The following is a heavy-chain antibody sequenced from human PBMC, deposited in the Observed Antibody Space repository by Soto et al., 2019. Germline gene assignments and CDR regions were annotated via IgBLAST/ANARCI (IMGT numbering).Heavy chain of an antibody. J-gene: IGHJ4*02. V-gene: IGHV3-23*01. Sequence: PGGSLRLSCAASVFSFENFCMSWVRQAPGEGLEWISSISGGGFKKYYADSVKGRFTISRDNSKSTVYLELNNLSAEDTAVYYCGESRAGYHFDFVYWGQGALVTVSS. D-gene: IGHD3-22*01. CDR3: GESRAGYHFDFVY. CDR1: VFSFENFC. CDR2: ISGGGFKK.